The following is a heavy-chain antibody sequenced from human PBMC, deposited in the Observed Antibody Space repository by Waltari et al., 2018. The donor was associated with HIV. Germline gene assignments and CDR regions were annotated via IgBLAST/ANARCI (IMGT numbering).Heavy chain of an antibody. CDR2: IIPVFGTT. J-gene: IGHJ2*01. Sequence: QVQLVQSGAEVKKHGSSVKVSCKASGGTFNNYAITWVRQAPGQGLEWMGGIIPVFGTTNYAQKFQGRLTIIADESTSTGYMELSSLRSEDTAVYYCARMATVVDWYFDLWGRGTL. CDR1: GGTFNNYA. D-gene: IGHD2-15*01. V-gene: IGHV1-69*01. CDR3: ARMATVVDWYFDL.